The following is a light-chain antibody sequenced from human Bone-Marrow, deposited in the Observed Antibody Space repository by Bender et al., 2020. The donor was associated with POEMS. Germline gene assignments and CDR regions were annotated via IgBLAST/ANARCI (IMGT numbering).Light chain of an antibody. CDR1: SSNIGRNY. V-gene: IGLV1-44*01. Sequence: QSVLTQPPSASGTPGQRVTISCSGNSSNIGRNYVYWYQQLPGTAPKLLIYSSHRRPSEVPDRFSGSRSGTSASLAISGLQSEDEADYYCAVWDDSLNGWVFGGGTKLTVL. CDR3: AVWDDSLNGWV. J-gene: IGLJ3*02. CDR2: SSH.